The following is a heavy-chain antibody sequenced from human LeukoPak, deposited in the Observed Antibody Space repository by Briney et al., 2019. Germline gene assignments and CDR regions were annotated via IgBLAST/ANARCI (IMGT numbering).Heavy chain of an antibody. CDR2: MNPNSGNT. D-gene: IGHD3-9*01. CDR3: ARELRYFDWLLYSDDAFDI. CDR1: GYTFTSYD. Sequence: ASVKVSCKASGYTFTSYDINWVRQATGQGLEWMGWMNPNSGNTGYAQKFQGRVTMTRNTSISTAYMELSSLRSEDTAVYYCARELRYFDWLLYSDDAFDIWGQGTMVTVSS. V-gene: IGHV1-8*01. J-gene: IGHJ3*02.